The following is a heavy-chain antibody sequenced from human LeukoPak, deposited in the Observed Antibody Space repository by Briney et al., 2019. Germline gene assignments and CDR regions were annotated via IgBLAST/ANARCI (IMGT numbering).Heavy chain of an antibody. CDR2: ISAYNGNT. J-gene: IGHJ5*02. CDR3: ARSAGGIVVVNNPINWFDP. CDR1: GYTFTSYG. Sequence: GASVKVSCKASGYTFTSYGISWVRQAPGQGLEWMGWISAYNGNTNYAQKLQGRVTMTTDTSTSTAYMELRSLRSDDTAVYYCARSAGGIVVVNNPINWFDPWGQGTLVTVSS. D-gene: IGHD3-22*01. V-gene: IGHV1-18*01.